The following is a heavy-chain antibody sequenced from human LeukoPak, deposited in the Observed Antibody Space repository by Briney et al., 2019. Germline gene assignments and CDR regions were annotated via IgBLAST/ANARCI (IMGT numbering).Heavy chain of an antibody. V-gene: IGHV3-21*01. CDR3: ASYGDYSDAFDI. CDR1: GFTFSSYK. Sequence: GGPLRLPCAPSGFTFSSYKLNGARQAPGKGRGGAASISSTSIYIYYADSGKGRFTISRDNAKNSLYLQMDSLRAEDTAVYYCASYGDYSDAFDIWGQGTMVTVSS. CDR2: ISSTSIYI. J-gene: IGHJ3*02. D-gene: IGHD4-17*01.